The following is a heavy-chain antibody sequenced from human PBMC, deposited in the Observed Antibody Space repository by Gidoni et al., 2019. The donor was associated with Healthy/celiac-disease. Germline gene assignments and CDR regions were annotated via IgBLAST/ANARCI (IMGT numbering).Heavy chain of an antibody. D-gene: IGHD2-2*01. Sequence: QVQLQQWGAGLLKPSETLSLTCAVYGGSISGYYSSWIRQPPGKGLEWIGEINHSGSTNYNPSLKSRVTISVDTSKNQFSLKLSSVTAADTAVYYCARRRYCSSTSCRQNWFDPWGQGTLVTVSS. CDR1: GGSISGYY. V-gene: IGHV4-34*01. CDR2: INHSGST. CDR3: ARRRYCSSTSCRQNWFDP. J-gene: IGHJ5*02.